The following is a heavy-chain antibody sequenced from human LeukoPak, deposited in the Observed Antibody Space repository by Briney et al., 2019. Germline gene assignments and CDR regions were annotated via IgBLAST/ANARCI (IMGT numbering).Heavy chain of an antibody. CDR2: IWYDGSNK. CDR3: ARDRLAVADHANWFDP. Sequence: PGGSLRLSRAASGFTFSSYGMHWVRQAPGKGLEWVAVIWYDGSNKYYADSVKGRFTISRDNSKNTLYLQMNSLRAEDTAVYYCARDRLAVADHANWFDPWGQGTLVTVSS. CDR1: GFTFSSYG. V-gene: IGHV3-33*01. D-gene: IGHD6-19*01. J-gene: IGHJ5*02.